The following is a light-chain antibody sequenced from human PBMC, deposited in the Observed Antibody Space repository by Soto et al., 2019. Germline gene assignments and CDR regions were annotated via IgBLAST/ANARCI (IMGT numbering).Light chain of an antibody. CDR2: STN. J-gene: IGLJ3*02. V-gene: IGLV8-61*01. Sequence: QTVVTQEPSFSVSPGRTVTLTCGLSSGSVSTSYYPSWYQQTPGQAPRTLIYSTNTRSSGVPDRFSGSILGNKAALTITGAQAVDESDYYCVLYMGSGIWVFGGGTKLTVL. CDR1: SGSVSTSYY. CDR3: VLYMGSGIWV.